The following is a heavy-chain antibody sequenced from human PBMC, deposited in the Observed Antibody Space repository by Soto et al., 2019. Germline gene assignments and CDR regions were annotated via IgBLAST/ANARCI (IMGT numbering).Heavy chain of an antibody. Sequence: PGGSLRLSCAASGFTFSSYGMHWVRQAPGKGLEWVAVISYDGSNKYYADSVKGRFTISRDNSKNTLYLQMNSLRAEHTAVYYCAKDAGGSYDYWGQGTLVTVSS. CDR2: ISYDGSNK. V-gene: IGHV3-30*18. D-gene: IGHD1-26*01. CDR1: GFTFSSYG. CDR3: AKDAGGSYDY. J-gene: IGHJ4*02.